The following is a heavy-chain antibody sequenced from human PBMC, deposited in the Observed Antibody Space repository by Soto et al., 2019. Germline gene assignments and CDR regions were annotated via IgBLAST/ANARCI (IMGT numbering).Heavy chain of an antibody. Sequence: EVQLVESGGGLVQPGGSLRLSCAASGFTFSSYSMNWVRQAPGKGLEWVSYISSSSTIYYADSVKGRFTISRDNAKNSLYLQMNSLRAEDTAVYYCARGGWELLRDYFDYWGQGTLVTVSS. V-gene: IGHV3-48*01. CDR1: GFTFSSYS. J-gene: IGHJ4*02. D-gene: IGHD1-26*01. CDR2: ISSSSTI. CDR3: ARGGWELLRDYFDY.